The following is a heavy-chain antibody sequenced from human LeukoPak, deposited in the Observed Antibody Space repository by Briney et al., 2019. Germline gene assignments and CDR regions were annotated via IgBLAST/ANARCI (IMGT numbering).Heavy chain of an antibody. CDR1: GYSFPNYW. CDR3: ARLYTNNEDV. CDR2: IYPGDSDT. D-gene: IGHD2-2*02. V-gene: IGHV5-51*01. Sequence: GESLKISCKGSGYSFPNYWIGWVRQMPGKGLEWMGIIYPGDSDTRYSPSFRGQVTISADKSISTAYLQWSSLKAPDTAMYYCARLYTNNEDVWGQGTMVTVSS. J-gene: IGHJ3*01.